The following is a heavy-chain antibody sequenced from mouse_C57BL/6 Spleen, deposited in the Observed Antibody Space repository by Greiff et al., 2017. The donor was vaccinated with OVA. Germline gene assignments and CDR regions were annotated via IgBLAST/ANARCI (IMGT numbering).Heavy chain of an antibody. J-gene: IGHJ1*03. V-gene: IGHV5-6*01. D-gene: IGHD1-1*01. CDR1: GFTFSSYG. CDR2: ISSGGSYT. Sequence: EVQLVESGGDLVKPGGSLKLSCAASGFTFSSYGMSWVRQTPDKRLEWVATISSGGSYTYYPDSVKGRFTISRDNAKNTLYLQMSSLKSEDTAMYYCARDFTTVVPYWYCDVWGTGTTVTVSS. CDR3: ARDFTTVVPYWYCDV.